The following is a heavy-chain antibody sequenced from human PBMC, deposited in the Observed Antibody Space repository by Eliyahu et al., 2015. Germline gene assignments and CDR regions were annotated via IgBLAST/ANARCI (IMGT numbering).Heavy chain of an antibody. V-gene: IGHV4-39*01. J-gene: IGHJ4*02. D-gene: IGHD3-9*01. CDR1: GDSVSNGLYY. CDR2: IYYRGST. CDR3: ARQSPNYAGLTGLYQFDN. Sequence: HLQLKESGPGLVKPSEALSLTCPVXGDSVSNGLYYWAWIRQPPGKDLEWIGSIYYRGSTYYNPSLKSRLTISVDRSKNLFSLELSSVNAADTAVYYCARQSPNYAGLTGLYQFDNWGQGTLVTVSS.